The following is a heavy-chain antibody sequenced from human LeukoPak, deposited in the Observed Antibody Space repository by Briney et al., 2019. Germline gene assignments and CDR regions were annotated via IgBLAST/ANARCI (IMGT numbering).Heavy chain of an antibody. CDR3: ARDKKSGESSEIDY. V-gene: IGHV3-74*03. CDR2: INRDGSTT. J-gene: IGHJ4*02. Sequence: PGGSLRLSSAASGFTFSNYWVHWVRQAPGKGLVWVSRINRDGSTTKYADSVKGRFTVSRDNAKNTLNLQMNSLTAHHTAVYYCARDKKSGESSEIDYWGQGTLVTVSS. CDR1: GFTFSNYW. D-gene: IGHD3-10*01.